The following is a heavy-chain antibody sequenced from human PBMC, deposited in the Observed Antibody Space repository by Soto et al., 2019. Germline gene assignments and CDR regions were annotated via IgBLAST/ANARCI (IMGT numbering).Heavy chain of an antibody. J-gene: IGHJ4*02. CDR1: GFSFDDYG. Sequence: EVQLVESGGGSVQPGRSLRLSCAASGFSFDDYGMHWVRQGPGKGLAWVSGISWNSGAIYYADSVKGRFTISRDNAKRSLYMQMNSLRTEDTALYYCAKDNDLDRDGPFDYWGQGILVTVYS. CDR3: AKDNDLDRDGPFDY. V-gene: IGHV3-9*01. CDR2: ISWNSGAI. D-gene: IGHD2-2*03.